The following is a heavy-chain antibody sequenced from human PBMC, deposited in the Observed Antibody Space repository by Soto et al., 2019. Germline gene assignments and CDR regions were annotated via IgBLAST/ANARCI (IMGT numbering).Heavy chain of an antibody. CDR1: GFSFNNYG. V-gene: IGHV3-33*01. CDR3: ARDRWAGGYNFFDY. Sequence: QVQLVESGGGVVQPGRSLRLSCAASGFSFNNYGMHWVRQAPGKGLEWVALIWYDGINKNSADSVKGRFTISRDNSKNTVYLQMNSLRVEDTAMYYCARDRWAGGYNFFDYGGQGTLVTVSS. D-gene: IGHD5-12*01. CDR2: IWYDGINK. J-gene: IGHJ4*02.